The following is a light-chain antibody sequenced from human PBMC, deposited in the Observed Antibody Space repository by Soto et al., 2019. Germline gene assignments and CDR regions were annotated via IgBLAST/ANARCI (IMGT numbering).Light chain of an antibody. Sequence: DIQLSQSRSTLSASVVNRVSNTCRASQSISSWLAWYQQKPGKAPKLLIYDASSLESGVPSRFSGSGSETDFTLTISSLQPEDFATYYCQQSYSTPRTVGQGTKGDIK. CDR2: DAS. CDR3: QQSYSTPRT. J-gene: IGKJ1*01. CDR1: QSISSW. V-gene: IGKV1-39*01.